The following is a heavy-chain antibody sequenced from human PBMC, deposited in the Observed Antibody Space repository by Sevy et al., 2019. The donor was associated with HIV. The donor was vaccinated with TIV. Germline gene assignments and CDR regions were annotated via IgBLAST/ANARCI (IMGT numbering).Heavy chain of an antibody. CDR2: IKPDGSQS. J-gene: IGHJ3*01. CDR1: GFTFEHYW. CDR3: ARSGGYGWDL. Sequence: GGSLRLSCAASGFTFEHYWMTWVRQAPGKGLEWVANIKPDGSQSYYVDSVKGRFTFSRDNAKNSLDLQMNSLRAEDTAVYYCARSGGYGWDLWGQGTMATVSS. D-gene: IGHD3-16*01. V-gene: IGHV3-7*01.